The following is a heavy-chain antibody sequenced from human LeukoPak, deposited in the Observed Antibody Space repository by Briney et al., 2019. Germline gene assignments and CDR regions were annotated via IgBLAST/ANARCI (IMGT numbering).Heavy chain of an antibody. D-gene: IGHD5-18*01. CDR3: AKEGRGYTYGPYFEY. CDR1: GFTFSSYW. J-gene: IGHJ4*02. Sequence: SGGSLRLPCAASGFTFSSYWMSWVRQAPGKGLEWVANIKQDGSEKYYVDSVKGRFTISRDNAKNSLYLQMNSLRAEDTAVYYCAKEGRGYTYGPYFEYWGQGTLVTVSS. CDR2: IKQDGSEK. V-gene: IGHV3-7*01.